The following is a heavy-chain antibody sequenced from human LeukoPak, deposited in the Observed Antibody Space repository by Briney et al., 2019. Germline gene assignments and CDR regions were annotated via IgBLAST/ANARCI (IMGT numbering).Heavy chain of an antibody. CDR3: VREYCSGGSCPFDY. V-gene: IGHV4-59*01. J-gene: IGHJ4*02. Sequence: TSETLSLTCTVSGGSISSYYWSWIRQPPGKGLEWIGYIYYSGSTNYNASLTNRVTISVDTSKNQFSLKLSSVTAADTAVYYCVREYCSGGSCPFDYWGQGTLVTVSS. CDR1: GGSISSYY. CDR2: IYYSGST. D-gene: IGHD2-15*01.